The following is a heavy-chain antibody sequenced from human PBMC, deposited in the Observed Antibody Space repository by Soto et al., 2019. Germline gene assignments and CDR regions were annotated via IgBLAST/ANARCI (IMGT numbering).Heavy chain of an antibody. CDR2: ITRDGYNK. J-gene: IGHJ4*02. CDR3: GRDPYSGARYYLDL. CDR1: GFIFKNYA. V-gene: IGHV3-30*04. D-gene: IGHD1-26*01. Sequence: GGSLRLSCAVSGFIFKNYALNWVRQAPGKGLEWVASITRDGYNKYYADSVKGRFTISRDDSKQTAYLEMKSLRAEDTAVYYCGRDPYSGARYYLDLWGQGTQVTVSS.